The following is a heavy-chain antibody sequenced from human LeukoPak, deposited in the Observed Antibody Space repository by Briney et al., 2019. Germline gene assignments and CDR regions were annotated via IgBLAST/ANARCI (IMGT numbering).Heavy chain of an antibody. Sequence: TGGSLRLSCEVSGINFRKYWMTWVRQAPGKGLEWVASISGDGSREWYVDSVKGRFTVSRDNAKNALYLQVNSLRVDDTAVYYCTRDYSNARDYWGQGTLVTVSS. J-gene: IGHJ4*02. D-gene: IGHD2-21*01. CDR1: GINFRKYW. CDR2: ISGDGSRE. V-gene: IGHV3-7*01. CDR3: TRDYSNARDY.